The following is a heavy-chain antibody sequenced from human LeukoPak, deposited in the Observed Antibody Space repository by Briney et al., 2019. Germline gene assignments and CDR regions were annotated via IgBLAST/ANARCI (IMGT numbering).Heavy chain of an antibody. V-gene: IGHV1-69*01. J-gene: IGHJ6*04. Sequence: SVKVCCKASGGTFSSYAISWVRQAPGQGLEWMGGIIPIFGTANYAQKFQGRVTITADESTSTAYMELSSLRSEDTAVYYCARGAFMVRRNHYYGMDVRGKGTTVTVSS. D-gene: IGHD3-10*01. CDR3: ARGAFMVRRNHYYGMDV. CDR2: IIPIFGTA. CDR1: GGTFSSYA.